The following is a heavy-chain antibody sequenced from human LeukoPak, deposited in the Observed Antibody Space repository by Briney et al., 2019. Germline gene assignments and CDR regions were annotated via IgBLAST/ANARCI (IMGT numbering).Heavy chain of an antibody. D-gene: IGHD3-3*01. CDR1: GSPFTTSW. V-gene: IGHV5-51*01. J-gene: IGHJ4*02. CDR2: IYPGDSDT. Sequence: GESLKISCKGFGSPFTTSWIAGGRQLPGQALEGMGIIYPGDSDTRYSPSFQGHVTISADKSISTAYLQWNSLKASDTAMYYCASQIGGNFGYWGQGTLVTVSS. CDR3: ASQIGGNFGY.